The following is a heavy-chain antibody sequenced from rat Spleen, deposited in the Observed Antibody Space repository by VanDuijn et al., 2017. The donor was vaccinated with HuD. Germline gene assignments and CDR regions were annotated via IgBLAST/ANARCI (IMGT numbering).Heavy chain of an antibody. CDR1: GFTFSNYY. J-gene: IGHJ2*01. CDR2: IGTGPGDT. Sequence: EVQLVESGGGLVQPGRSMNLSCAASGFTFSNYYMAWIRQAPTKGLEWVASIGTGPGDTYYRDSVKGRFTISRDYTKNTLYLQMDSLTSEDTATYYCTSSSVVAPYYFDYWGQGVMVTVS. CDR3: TSSSVVAPYYFDY. V-gene: IGHV5-25*01. D-gene: IGHD1-3*01.